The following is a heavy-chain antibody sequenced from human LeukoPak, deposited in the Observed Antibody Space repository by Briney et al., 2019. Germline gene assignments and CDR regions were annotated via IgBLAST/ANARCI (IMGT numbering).Heavy chain of an antibody. V-gene: IGHV4-30-4*07. CDR3: ARGRLAVLFRNYYMDV. CDR1: GGSISRGGYS. CDR2: FYYSGST. Sequence: SETLSLTCAVSGGSISRGGYSWSWIRQPPGKGLEWIGYFYYSGSTYYNPSLKSRVTISVDTSKNQLSLKLSSVTAADTAVYYCARGRLAVLFRNYYMDVWGEGTTVTVSS. J-gene: IGHJ6*03. D-gene: IGHD6-19*01.